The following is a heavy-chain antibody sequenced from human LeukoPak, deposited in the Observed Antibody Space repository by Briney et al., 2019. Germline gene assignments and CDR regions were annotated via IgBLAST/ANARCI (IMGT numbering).Heavy chain of an antibody. CDR3: AKVAAAAFDY. J-gene: IGHJ4*02. Sequence: GGSLRLSCAASGFTFDDYAMDWVRQAAGKGLEWVSGISWNSGSIGYADSVKGRFTISRDNAKNSLYLQMNSLRAEDTALYYCAKVAAAAFDYWGQGTLVTVSS. CDR1: GFTFDDYA. CDR2: ISWNSGSI. V-gene: IGHV3-9*01. D-gene: IGHD6-13*01.